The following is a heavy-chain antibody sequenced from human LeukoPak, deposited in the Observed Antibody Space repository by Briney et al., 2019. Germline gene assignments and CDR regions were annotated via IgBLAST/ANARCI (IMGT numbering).Heavy chain of an antibody. CDR2: INPNSGGT. CDR3: AREDYSSGYYLGYDY. J-gene: IGHJ4*02. V-gene: IGHV1-2*02. D-gene: IGHD3-22*01. Sequence: ASVKVSCKASGYTFTGYYMHWVRQAPGQGLEWMGWINPNSGGTNYAQKFQGRVTMTRDTSISTAYMELSRLRSDDTAVYYCAREDYSSGYYLGYDYWGQGTLVTVSS. CDR1: GYTFTGYY.